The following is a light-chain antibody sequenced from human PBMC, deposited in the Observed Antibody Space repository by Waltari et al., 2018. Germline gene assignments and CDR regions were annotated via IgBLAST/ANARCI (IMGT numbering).Light chain of an antibody. Sequence: EIVLTQSQGAVSLSPGERAPLSCRASQSVSSALAWFQQTPGQAPRLLIDDAFKRAAGIPDRFSGSGTGKDFSLTISRLEPEDFAVYYCQMYVRLPATFGQGTTVEIK. CDR3: QMYVRLPAT. CDR2: DAF. V-gene: IGKV3D-20*02. J-gene: IGKJ1*01. CDR1: QSVSSA.